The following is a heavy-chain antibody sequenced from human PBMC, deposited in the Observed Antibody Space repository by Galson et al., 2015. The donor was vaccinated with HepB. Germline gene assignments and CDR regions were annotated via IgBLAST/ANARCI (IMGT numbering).Heavy chain of an antibody. J-gene: IGHJ4*02. V-gene: IGHV3-30*03. CDR3: AREGITGTTRDHRGKHPLDY. CDR2: ISYDGSNK. CDR1: GFTFSSYS. Sequence: SLRLSCAASGFTFSSYSMNWVRQAPGKGLEWVAVISYDGSNKYYADSVKGRFTISRDNSKNTLYLQMNSLRAEDTAVYYCAREGITGTTRDHRGKHPLDYWGQGTLVTVSS. D-gene: IGHD1-20*01.